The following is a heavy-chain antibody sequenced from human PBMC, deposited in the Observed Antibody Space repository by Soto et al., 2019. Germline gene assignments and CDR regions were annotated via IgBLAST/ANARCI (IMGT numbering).Heavy chain of an antibody. CDR3: ARDRQHQIVGLDAYYYHYGMDV. CDR2: IYYSGST. Sequence: PSETLSLTCTVSGGSISSYYWSWIRQPPGKGLEWIGYIYYSGSTNYNPSLKSRVTISVDTSKNQVSLKLSSVTAADTAVYYCARDRQHQIVGLDAYYYHYGMDVRAQGTTVTASS. CDR1: GGSISSYY. J-gene: IGHJ6*01. V-gene: IGHV4-59*12. D-gene: IGHD2-15*01.